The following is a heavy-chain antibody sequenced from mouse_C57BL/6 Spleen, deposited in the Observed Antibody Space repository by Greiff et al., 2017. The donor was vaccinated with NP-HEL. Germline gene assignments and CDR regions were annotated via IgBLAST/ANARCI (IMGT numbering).Heavy chain of an antibody. D-gene: IGHD4-1*01. V-gene: IGHV1-4*01. J-gene: IGHJ4*01. CDR3: ASGYYAMDY. Sequence: VKLQESGAELARPGASVKMSCKASGYTFTSYTMHWVRQRPGQGLEWIGYINPSSGYTKYNQKFKDKATLTADKSSSTAYMQLSSLTSEDSAVYYCASGYYAMDYWGQGTSVTVSS. CDR2: INPSSGYT. CDR1: GYTFTSYT.